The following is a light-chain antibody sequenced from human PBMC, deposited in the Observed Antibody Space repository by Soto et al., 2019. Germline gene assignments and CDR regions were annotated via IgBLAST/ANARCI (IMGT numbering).Light chain of an antibody. CDR1: SSDVGAYNY. CDR3: SSYTSSSTYV. Sequence: QSVLTQPASVSGSPGQSITISCTGTSSDVGAYNYVSWYQQHPGKAPKLMIYDVINRPSGVSNRFSGSKSGNTASLTISGLQAEDEADYYCSSYTSSSTYVFGTGTKLTVL. CDR2: DVI. J-gene: IGLJ1*01. V-gene: IGLV2-14*01.